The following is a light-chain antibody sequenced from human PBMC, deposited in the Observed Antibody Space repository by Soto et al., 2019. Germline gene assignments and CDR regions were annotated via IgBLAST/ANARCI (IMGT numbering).Light chain of an antibody. V-gene: IGLV2-14*01. CDR1: SSDVGGYNY. Sequence: QSALTQPASVYGSPGQSITISCTGTSSDVGGYNYVSWYQQHPGEAPKLMIYDVSNRPSGVSNRFSGSKSGNTASLTISGLQAEDEADYYCSSYTTSNTLEVVFGGGTKLTVL. CDR2: DVS. J-gene: IGLJ2*01. CDR3: SSYTTSNTLEVV.